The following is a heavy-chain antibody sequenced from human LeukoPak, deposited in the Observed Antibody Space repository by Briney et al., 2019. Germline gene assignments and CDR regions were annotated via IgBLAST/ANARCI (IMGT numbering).Heavy chain of an antibody. Sequence: PSQTLSLTCTVSGGSISGHHWTWIRQPPGTGLEWIGYFYDSGDFNYNPSLKSRVTISIDMSNNQFSLRMSSVTAADTAMYYCARLLRPGGRKGDALDIWGQGTLVTVSS. CDR2: FYDSGDF. D-gene: IGHD1-26*01. J-gene: IGHJ3*02. CDR1: GGSISGHH. V-gene: IGHV4-59*08. CDR3: ARLLRPGGRKGDALDI.